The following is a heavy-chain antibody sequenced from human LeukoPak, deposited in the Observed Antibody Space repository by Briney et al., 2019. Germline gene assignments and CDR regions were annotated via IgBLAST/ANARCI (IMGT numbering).Heavy chain of an antibody. CDR2: ISGSGGST. CDR1: GFTFSSYA. D-gene: IGHD3-22*01. V-gene: IGHV3-23*01. J-gene: IGHJ4*02. CDR3: ARSTAYYYDSSGYYPFDD. Sequence: PGGSLRLSCAASGFTFSSYAMSWVRQAPGKGLEWVSAISGSGGSTYYADSVKGRFTISRDNAKNSLYLQMNSLRAEDTAVYYCARSTAYYYDSSGYYPFDDWGQGTPVTVSS.